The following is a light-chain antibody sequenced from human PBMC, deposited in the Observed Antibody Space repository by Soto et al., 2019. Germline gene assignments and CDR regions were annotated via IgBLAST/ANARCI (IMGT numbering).Light chain of an antibody. Sequence: EIVLTQSPGTLSLSLGDEANLSCTASQTVNRNYLAWYLQKPAQPPRLLIYGVSNRAPGVPDRFSGGGSGTEFTLTIARLEPDDFGTYYCQQYIASPRTFGQGTRLEVK. J-gene: IGKJ1*01. CDR1: QTVNRNY. CDR3: QQYIASPRT. CDR2: GVS. V-gene: IGKV3-20*01.